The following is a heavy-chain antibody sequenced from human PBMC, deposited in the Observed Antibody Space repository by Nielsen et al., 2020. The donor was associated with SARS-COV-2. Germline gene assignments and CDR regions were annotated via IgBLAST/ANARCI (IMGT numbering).Heavy chain of an antibody. CDR2: IWYDGSNK. D-gene: IGHD3-3*01. CDR3: ARDYDFWSGGDYYYYGMDV. Sequence: WIRQPPGKGLEWVAVIWYDGSNKYYADSVKGRFTISRDNSKNTLCLQMNSLRAEDTAVYYCARDYDFWSGGDYYYYGMDVWGQGTTVTVSS. J-gene: IGHJ6*02. V-gene: IGHV3-33*01.